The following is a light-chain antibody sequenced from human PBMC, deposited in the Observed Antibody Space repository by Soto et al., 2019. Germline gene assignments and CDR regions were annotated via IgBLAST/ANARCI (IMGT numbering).Light chain of an antibody. J-gene: IGLJ3*02. Sequence: QSVLTQPPSASGTPGQRVTNSCSGSSSNIGSNTVNWYQQLPGTAPKLLIYSNNQRPSGVPDRFSGSKSGTSAALAISGLQSEDEADYYCAAWEDSLNGWVFGGGTKLTVL. CDR2: SNN. CDR1: SSNIGSNT. V-gene: IGLV1-44*01. CDR3: AAWEDSLNGWV.